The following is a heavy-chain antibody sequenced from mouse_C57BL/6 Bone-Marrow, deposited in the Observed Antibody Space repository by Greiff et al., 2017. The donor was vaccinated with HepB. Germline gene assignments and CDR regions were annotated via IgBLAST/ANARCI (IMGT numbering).Heavy chain of an antibody. D-gene: IGHD1-1*01. CDR2: INPNNGGT. CDR3: ARRNYYGSSGDY. V-gene: IGHV1-26*01. Sequence: EVQLQQSGPELVKPGASVKISCKASGYTFTDYYMNWVKQSHGKSLEWIGDINPNNGGTSYNQKFKGKATLTVDKSSSTAYMELRSLTSEDSAVYYCARRNYYGSSGDYWGQGTTLTVSS. CDR1: GYTFTDYY. J-gene: IGHJ2*01.